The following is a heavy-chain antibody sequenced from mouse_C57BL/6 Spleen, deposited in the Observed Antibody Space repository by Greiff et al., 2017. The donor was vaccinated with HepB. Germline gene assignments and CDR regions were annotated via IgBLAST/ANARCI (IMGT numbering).Heavy chain of an antibody. D-gene: IGHD2-4*01. J-gene: IGHJ1*03. V-gene: IGHV1-81*01. CDR1: GYTFTSYG. CDR2: IYPRSGNT. CDR3: SRDYDYDEVLWYFDV. Sequence: QVQLQQSGAELARPGASVKLSCKASGYTFTSYGISWVKQRTGQGLEWIGEIYPRSGNTYYNEKFKGKATLTADKSSSTAYMELRSLTSEDSAVYFCSRDYDYDEVLWYFDVWGTGTTVTVSS.